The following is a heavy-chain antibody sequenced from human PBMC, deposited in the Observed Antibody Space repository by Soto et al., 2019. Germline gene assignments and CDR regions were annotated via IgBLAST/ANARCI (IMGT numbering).Heavy chain of an antibody. V-gene: IGHV4-4*07. CDR3: ARGGQDFWSGPFDY. Sequence: QGQLQESGPGLAKPSETLSLTCTVSGGSISNYFCNWIRQPAGKGLEWIGRIDNSGSTNYNPSLKSRITMSADTSRNQFSLKLNSVTAADTAVYYCARGGQDFWSGPFDYWGQGALVTVSS. CDR1: GGSISNYF. CDR2: IDNSGST. J-gene: IGHJ4*02. D-gene: IGHD3-3*01.